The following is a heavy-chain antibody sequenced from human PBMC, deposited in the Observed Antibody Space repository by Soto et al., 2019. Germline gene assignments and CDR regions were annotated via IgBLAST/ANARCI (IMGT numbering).Heavy chain of an antibody. CDR3: ARMASAGTLNWFDP. CDR2: MNPGSGKT. CDR1: GYTFINFD. V-gene: IGHV1-8*02. J-gene: IGHJ5*02. Sequence: ASVKFYCKASGYTFINFDISWVRQAAGQGLEWLGWMNPGSGKTGYASKFQGRVAMTRDASTGASHLELSSLTSDDTAVYYCARMASAGTLNWFDPWGQGTLVTVSS. D-gene: IGHD6-13*01.